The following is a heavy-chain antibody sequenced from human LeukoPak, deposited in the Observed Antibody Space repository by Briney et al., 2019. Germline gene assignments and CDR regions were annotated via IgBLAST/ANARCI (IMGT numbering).Heavy chain of an antibody. Sequence: SETLSLTCTVSGASISSYYWSWIRQPAGKGLEWIGRIYTSGSTNYNPSLKSRVAMSVDTSKNQISLRLSSVTAADTAVYYCARGVTSLIDYWGQGILVTVSS. CDR2: IYTSGST. CDR3: ARGVTSLIDY. V-gene: IGHV4-4*07. CDR1: GASISSYY. D-gene: IGHD5-18*01. J-gene: IGHJ4*02.